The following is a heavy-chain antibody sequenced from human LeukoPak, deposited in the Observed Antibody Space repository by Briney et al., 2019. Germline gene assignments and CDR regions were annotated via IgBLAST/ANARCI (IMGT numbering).Heavy chain of an antibody. CDR2: IYYSGST. CDR1: GGSISSSTYY. Sequence: TSETLSLTCTVSGGSISSSTYYWGWIRQPPGKGLEWIGYIYYSGSTNYNPSLKSRVTISVDTSKNQFSLKLSSVTAADTAVYYCAREGAMIAMDAFDIWGQGTMVTVSS. J-gene: IGHJ3*02. D-gene: IGHD3-22*01. V-gene: IGHV4-61*01. CDR3: AREGAMIAMDAFDI.